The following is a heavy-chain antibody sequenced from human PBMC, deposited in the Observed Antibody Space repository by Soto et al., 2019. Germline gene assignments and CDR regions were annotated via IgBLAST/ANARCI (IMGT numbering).Heavy chain of an antibody. V-gene: IGHV3-23*01. CDR1: GFNVGAFA. D-gene: IGHD1-20*01. CDR3: TRETVAGITGLDY. J-gene: IGHJ4*02. Sequence: PGGSLRLSCAASGFNVGAFAVNWDRPPPGKGLEWVSGISVSDAFIYYADSVRGRFSISRDASENILYLQMNSLRVDDTALYYCTRETVAGITGLDYWGPGTLVTVSS. CDR2: ISVSDAFI.